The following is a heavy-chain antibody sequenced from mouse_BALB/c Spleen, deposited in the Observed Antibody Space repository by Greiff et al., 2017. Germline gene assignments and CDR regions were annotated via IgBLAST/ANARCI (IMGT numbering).Heavy chain of an antibody. CDR3: ALYYYGSSGNYYAMDY. D-gene: IGHD1-1*01. J-gene: IGHJ4*01. CDR2: ISYSGST. V-gene: IGHV3-8*02. CDR1: GDSITSGY. Sequence: EVQLQQSGPSLVKPSQTLSLTCSVTGDSITSGYWNWIRKFPGNKLEYMGYISYSGSTYYNPSLKSRISITRDTSKNQYYLQLNSVTTEDTATYYCALYYYGSSGNYYAMDYWGQGTSVTVSS.